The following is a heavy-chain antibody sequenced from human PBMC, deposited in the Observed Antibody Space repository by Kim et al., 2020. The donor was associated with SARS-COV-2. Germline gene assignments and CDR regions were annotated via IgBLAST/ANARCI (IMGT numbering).Heavy chain of an antibody. Sequence: SETLSLTCTVSGGSISRGGYYWSWIRQHPGKGLEWIGYIYYSGSTYYNPSLKSRVTISVDTSKNQFSLKLSSVTAADTAVYYCARDGNLRGYSYGLFDYWGQGTQVTFSS. CDR1: GGSISRGGYY. CDR2: IYYSGST. J-gene: IGHJ4*02. D-gene: IGHD5-18*01. V-gene: IGHV4-31*03. CDR3: ARDGNLRGYSYGLFDY.